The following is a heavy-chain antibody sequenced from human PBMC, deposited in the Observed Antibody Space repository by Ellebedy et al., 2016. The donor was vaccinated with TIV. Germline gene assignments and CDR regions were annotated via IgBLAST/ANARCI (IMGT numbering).Heavy chain of an antibody. Sequence: PGGSLRLSCAASGSTFSKYGMHWVRQAPGKGLEWVADIWYDGSNIYYADSVKGRFTISRDNSKNTVYLQMNSLRAEDTAVYYCAKRDGQNWGHGTLVTVSS. D-gene: IGHD5-24*01. CDR2: IWYDGSNI. J-gene: IGHJ4*01. CDR1: GSTFSKYG. CDR3: AKRDGQN. V-gene: IGHV3-33*06.